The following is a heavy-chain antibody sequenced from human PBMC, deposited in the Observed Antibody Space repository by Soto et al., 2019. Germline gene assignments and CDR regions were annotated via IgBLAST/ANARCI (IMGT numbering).Heavy chain of an antibody. V-gene: IGHV3-30-3*01. J-gene: IGHJ4*02. CDR3: AIEPRGLRPWGY. Sequence: QVQLVESGGSVVQPGRSLRLSCAASGFTFSSYAMHWVRQAPGKGLEWVAVISYDGSNKYYADSVKGRFTISRDNSKNTLYLQMNSLRAEDTAVYYCAIEPRGLRPWGYWGQGTLVTVSS. CDR1: GFTFSSYA. D-gene: IGHD5-12*01. CDR2: ISYDGSNK.